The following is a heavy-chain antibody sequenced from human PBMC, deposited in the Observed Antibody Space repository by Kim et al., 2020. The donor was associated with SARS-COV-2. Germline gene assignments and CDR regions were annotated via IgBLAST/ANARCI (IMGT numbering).Heavy chain of an antibody. D-gene: IGHD6-19*01. CDR1: GFTFSSYW. CDR2: INQDGSEK. Sequence: GGSLRLSCEGSGFTFSSYWMSWVRQAPGKGLEWVANINQDGSEKYYVDAVKGRFTISRENGKNSLYLQMNRLRAEDTAVYFCARGRGAGTGYWGQG. J-gene: IGHJ4*02. CDR3: ARGRGAGTGY. V-gene: IGHV3-7*01.